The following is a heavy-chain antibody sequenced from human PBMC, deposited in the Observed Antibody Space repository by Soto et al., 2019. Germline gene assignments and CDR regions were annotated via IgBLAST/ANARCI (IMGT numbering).Heavy chain of an antibody. CDR1: GFTFSSYA. D-gene: IGHD3-3*01. V-gene: IGHV3-23*01. J-gene: IGHJ4*02. CDR3: AKGRSIPRSLEWLKEYYFDY. CDR2: ISGSGGRT. Sequence: EVQLLESGGGLVQPGGSLRLSCAASGFTFSSYAMSWVRQAPGKGLEWVSAISGSGGRTYYADSVKGRFTISRDNYKNTLYLQMNSLRAEDTAVYYCAKGRSIPRSLEWLKEYYFDYWGQGTLVTVSA.